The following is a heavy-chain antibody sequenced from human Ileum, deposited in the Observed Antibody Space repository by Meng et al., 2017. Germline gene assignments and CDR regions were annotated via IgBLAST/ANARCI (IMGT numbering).Heavy chain of an antibody. Sequence: QVQRPGAGPGPGGALGALVLPFTGSGGLHSSCFYWRWGRPDPGKGLEWIGQIYLAGSPNYNPSLESRVTISVDKSKNQFSLRLTSVTAADTAIFYCVRHGGKYFDSWGQGTLVTVFS. V-gene: IGHV4-4*02. CDR3: VRHGGKYFDS. CDR2: IYLAGSP. D-gene: IGHD2-15*01. J-gene: IGHJ4*02. CDR1: GGLHSSCFY.